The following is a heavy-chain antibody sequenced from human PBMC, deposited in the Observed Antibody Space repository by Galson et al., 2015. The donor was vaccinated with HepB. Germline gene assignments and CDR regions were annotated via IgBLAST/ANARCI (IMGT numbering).Heavy chain of an antibody. Sequence: SLRLSCAASGFTFSDYYMSWIRQAPGKGLEWVSCISSSSSYTNYADSVKGRFTISRDNAKNSLYLQMNSLRAEDTAVYYCATLWKRWVRGLGDYWGQGTLVTVSS. CDR3: ATLWKRWVRGLGDY. V-gene: IGHV3-11*06. D-gene: IGHD3-10*01. CDR2: ISSSSSYT. CDR1: GFTFSDYY. J-gene: IGHJ4*02.